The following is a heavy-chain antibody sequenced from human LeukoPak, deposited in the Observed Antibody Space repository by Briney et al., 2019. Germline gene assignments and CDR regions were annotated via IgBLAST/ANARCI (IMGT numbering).Heavy chain of an antibody. D-gene: IGHD2-2*01. CDR2: ISSSGSTI. CDR3: EREDCSSTSCYVGY. V-gene: IGHV3-48*03. Sequence: GGSLRLSCAASGFTFSSYEMNWVRQAPGKGLEWVSYISSSGSTIYYADSVKGRFTISRDNAKNSLYLQMNSLRAEDTAVYYCEREDCSSTSCYVGYWGQGTLVTVSS. CDR1: GFTFSSYE. J-gene: IGHJ4*02.